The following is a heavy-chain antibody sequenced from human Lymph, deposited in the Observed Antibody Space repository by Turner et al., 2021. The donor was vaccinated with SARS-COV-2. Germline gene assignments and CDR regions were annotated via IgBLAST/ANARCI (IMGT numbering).Heavy chain of an antibody. CDR1: GYTLTELS. V-gene: IGHV1-24*01. D-gene: IGHD6-19*01. CDR2: FDPEDSKT. J-gene: IGHJ6*02. CDR3: ATDRSSGWPHYYYYTMDV. Sequence: QVQLVQSGAEVKKPGASVKVSCKVSGYTLTELSMHWVRQAPGKGLEWMGGFDPEDSKTIYAQKFQGRVTMTEDTSTDTAYMELSSLRSEDTAVYYCATDRSSGWPHYYYYTMDVWGQGTTVTVSS.